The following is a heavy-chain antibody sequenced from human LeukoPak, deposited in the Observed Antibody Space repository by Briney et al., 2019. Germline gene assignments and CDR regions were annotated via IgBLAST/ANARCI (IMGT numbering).Heavy chain of an antibody. CDR2: KFSHDGTT. CDR1: GYSFNSHH. Sequence: ASVKVSCKTSGYSFNSHHVHWVRQAPGQGLEWMGVKFSHDGTTSYTQNFQGRLTMTRDTSTSTVYMELSSLRSEDTAVYYCARDSGNFHYDMDVWGQGTTVIVSS. D-gene: IGHD3-10*01. J-gene: IGHJ6*02. CDR3: ARDSGNFHYDMDV. V-gene: IGHV1-46*02.